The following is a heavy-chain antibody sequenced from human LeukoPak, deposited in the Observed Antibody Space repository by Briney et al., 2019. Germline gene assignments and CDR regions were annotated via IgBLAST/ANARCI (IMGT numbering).Heavy chain of an antibody. CDR2: ISGSGGST. Sequence: VQPGGSLRLSCAASGFTFSSYAMSWVRQAPGKGLEWVSAISGSGGSTYYADSVKGRFTISRDNSKNTLYLQMNSLRAEDTAIYYCAKTRGSGSYGNPDYWGQGTLVTVSS. CDR3: AKTRGSGSYGNPDY. V-gene: IGHV3-23*01. CDR1: GFTFSSYA. J-gene: IGHJ4*02. D-gene: IGHD3-10*01.